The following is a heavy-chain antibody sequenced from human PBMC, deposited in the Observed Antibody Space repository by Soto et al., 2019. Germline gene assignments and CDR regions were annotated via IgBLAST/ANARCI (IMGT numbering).Heavy chain of an antibody. D-gene: IGHD1-26*01. CDR1: GFTLSDYT. V-gene: IGHV3-48*02. Sequence: EVELVESGGGLVQPGGSLRLSCAASGFTLSDYTMNWARQAPGKGLEWVSYISSTSSTIYYADSVKGRFSISRDNAKNSLYLQMNSLRDEDTAVYYCARDLAVGAYAHFDYWGQGTLVTVSS. CDR2: ISSTSSTI. CDR3: ARDLAVGAYAHFDY. J-gene: IGHJ4*02.